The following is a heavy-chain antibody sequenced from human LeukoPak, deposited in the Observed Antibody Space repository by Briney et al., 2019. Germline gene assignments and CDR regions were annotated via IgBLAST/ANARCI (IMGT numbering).Heavy chain of an antibody. Sequence: SETLSLTCTVSGGSISSYYWSWIRQPAGKGLEWIGRIYTSGSTNYNPSLKSRVTMSVDTSKNQFSLKLSSVTAADTAVYYCARLYSSSPYNWFDPWGQGTLVTVSS. CDR2: IYTSGST. J-gene: IGHJ5*02. D-gene: IGHD6-13*01. V-gene: IGHV4-4*07. CDR1: GGSISSYY. CDR3: ARLYSSSPYNWFDP.